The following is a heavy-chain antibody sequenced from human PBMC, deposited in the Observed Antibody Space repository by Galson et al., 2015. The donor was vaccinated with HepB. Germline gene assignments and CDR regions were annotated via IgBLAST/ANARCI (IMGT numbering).Heavy chain of an antibody. CDR3: ARVGPVRFGELFGAFDI. CDR2: ISYDGSNK. J-gene: IGHJ3*02. D-gene: IGHD3-10*01. Sequence: SLRLSCAASGFTFSSYAMHWVRQAPGKGLEWVAVISYDGSNKYYADSVKGRFTISRDNSKNTLYLQMNSLRAEDTAVYYCARVGPVRFGELFGAFDIWGQGTMVTVSS. V-gene: IGHV3-30-3*01. CDR1: GFTFSSYA.